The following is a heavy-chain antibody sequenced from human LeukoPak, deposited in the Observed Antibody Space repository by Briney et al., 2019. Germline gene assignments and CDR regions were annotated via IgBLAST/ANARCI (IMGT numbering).Heavy chain of an antibody. CDR2: IKQDGSEK. V-gene: IGHV3-7*01. CDR3: AREDGGYSYYYYYYMDV. J-gene: IGHJ6*03. Sequence: GGSLRLSCAVSGFSVSGYWMTWVRQAPGKGLEWVANIKQDGSEKYYVDSVKGRFSISRDNAKNSLYLQMNSLRAEDTAVYYCAREDGGYSYYYYYYMDVWGKGTTVTVSS. CDR1: GFSVSGYW. D-gene: IGHD5-18*01.